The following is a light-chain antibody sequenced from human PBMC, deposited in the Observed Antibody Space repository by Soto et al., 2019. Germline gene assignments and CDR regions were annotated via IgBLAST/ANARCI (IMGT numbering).Light chain of an antibody. Sequence: DIQMTQSPSTLSASVGDRVTITCRASQSISSWLAWYQQKPGKAPKLLIYKASSLESGVPSRFSGSGSGTEFTLTISSLQTDDCATYYCQQYNSYPLTFGGGTKVEIK. J-gene: IGKJ4*01. V-gene: IGKV1-5*03. CDR2: KAS. CDR1: QSISSW. CDR3: QQYNSYPLT.